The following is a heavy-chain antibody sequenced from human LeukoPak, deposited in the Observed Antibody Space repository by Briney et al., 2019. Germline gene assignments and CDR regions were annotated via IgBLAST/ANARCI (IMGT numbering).Heavy chain of an antibody. CDR1: GYPFYIYG. D-gene: IGHD3-3*01. Sequence: ASVKVSCKASGYPFYIYGLSWVRQAPGQGLEWMGQISGYGGATKYAQRFQGRVTMTTDTVTSTAYLELTSLTSDDTAVYYCARDVPDFWSGFDSWGQGTLVTVSP. CDR2: ISGYGGAT. J-gene: IGHJ4*02. CDR3: ARDVPDFWSGFDS. V-gene: IGHV1-18*01.